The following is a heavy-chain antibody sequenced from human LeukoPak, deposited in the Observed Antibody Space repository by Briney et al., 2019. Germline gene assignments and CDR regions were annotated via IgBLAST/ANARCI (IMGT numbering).Heavy chain of an antibody. Sequence: ASVKVSCRASGYTFNGYYLHWVRQAPGQGLEWMGWINPNSGGTNYAQKFQGRVTMTRDTSISTAYMELSRLRSDDTAVYYCARWMTTVITPDYWGQGTLVTVSS. J-gene: IGHJ4*02. V-gene: IGHV1-2*02. D-gene: IGHD4-11*01. CDR1: GYTFNGYY. CDR2: INPNSGGT. CDR3: ARWMTTVITPDY.